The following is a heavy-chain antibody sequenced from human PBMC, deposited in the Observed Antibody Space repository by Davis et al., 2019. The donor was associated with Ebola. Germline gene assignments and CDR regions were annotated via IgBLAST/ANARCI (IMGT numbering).Heavy chain of an antibody. J-gene: IGHJ6*02. CDR1: GGSINNYF. V-gene: IGHV4-59*01. D-gene: IGHD4-17*01. CDR3: ARGNYGDYIVLHYYNMDV. CDR2: IHYLGNT. Sequence: MPSETLSLTCTVSGGSINNYFWSWIRQPPGKGLEWIGNIHYLGNTNYNPSLRSRVTMSVDTSKNQFSLKLSSVTAADTAVYYCARGNYGDYIVLHYYNMDVWGQGTTVTVSS.